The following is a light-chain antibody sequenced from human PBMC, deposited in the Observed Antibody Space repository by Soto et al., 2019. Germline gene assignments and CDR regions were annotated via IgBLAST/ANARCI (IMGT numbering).Light chain of an antibody. Sequence: QSALTQPASACGSPGQSVTISCTGTKNDIGVYDFVSWYQHHPGKAPRLIIYEVVQRPSGVHDRFSGSKSGNTASLTVSGLQAADEADYFCKSYAGSNTYVFGSGTKVTVL. CDR2: EVV. J-gene: IGLJ1*01. CDR1: KNDIGVYDF. V-gene: IGLV2-8*01. CDR3: KSYAGSNTYV.